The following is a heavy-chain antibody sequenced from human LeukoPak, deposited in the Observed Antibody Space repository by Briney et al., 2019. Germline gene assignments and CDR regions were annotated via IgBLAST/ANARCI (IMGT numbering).Heavy chain of an antibody. CDR2: ISPYNGNT. D-gene: IGHD3-16*02. CDR1: GYTFTSYG. V-gene: IGHV1-18*01. CDR3: ARVIGGRGAFDI. Sequence: GASVKVSCKTSGYTFTSYGISWVRQAPGQGLEWMGWISPYNGNTNYAQKLQGRVTMPTDTSTSTAYMELRSLRSDDTAVYYCARVIGGRGAFDIWGQGTMVTVSS. J-gene: IGHJ3*02.